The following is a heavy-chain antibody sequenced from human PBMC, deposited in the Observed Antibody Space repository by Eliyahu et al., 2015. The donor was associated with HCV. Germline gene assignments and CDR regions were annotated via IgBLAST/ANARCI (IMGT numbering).Heavy chain of an antibody. Sequence: QLQLQESGPGLVKPSETLSLTCTVSGGSLRSSGYYWGWIRQSPGKGLEWIGSLYYTGSIYYNPSLKSRVTISGDTSRNQFSLRVTSVTAADTAVYYCARRPDDSVPGPSHAFDIWGQGTMVIVSS. CDR1: GGSLRSSGYY. CDR2: LYYTGSI. CDR3: ARRPDDSVPGPSHAFDI. V-gene: IGHV4-39*01. D-gene: IGHD3-22*01. J-gene: IGHJ3*02.